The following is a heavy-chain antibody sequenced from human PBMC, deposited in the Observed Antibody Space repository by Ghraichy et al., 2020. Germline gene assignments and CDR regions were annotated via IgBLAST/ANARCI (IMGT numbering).Heavy chain of an antibody. J-gene: IGHJ4*02. D-gene: IGHD3-22*01. CDR1: GFTFSYHS. CDR3: ARVDFESRGYSDY. CDR2: ISSTSRTK. V-gene: IGHV3-48*02. Sequence: GESLRLSCAGSGFTFSYHSMNWVRQAPGKGLEWVSYISSTSRTKYYADSVKGRFIISRDNGRNSLYLQMNSLREEDTAVYYCARVDFESRGYSDYWGQGTLVTVSS.